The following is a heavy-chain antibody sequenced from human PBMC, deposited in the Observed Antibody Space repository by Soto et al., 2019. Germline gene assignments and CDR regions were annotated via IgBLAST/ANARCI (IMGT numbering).Heavy chain of an antibody. J-gene: IGHJ6*02. V-gene: IGHV1-8*01. CDR2: MNPNSGNT. Sequence: QVQLVQSGAEVKKPGASVKVSCKASGYTFTSYDINWVRQATGQGLEWMGWMNPNSGNTGYAQKFQGRVTMTRNTSICTAYMELSRLRSEDTAVYYCARGIAVAGTWLIYYYDGMDVWGQGTTVTVSS. CDR1: GYTFTSYD. D-gene: IGHD6-19*01. CDR3: ARGIAVAGTWLIYYYDGMDV.